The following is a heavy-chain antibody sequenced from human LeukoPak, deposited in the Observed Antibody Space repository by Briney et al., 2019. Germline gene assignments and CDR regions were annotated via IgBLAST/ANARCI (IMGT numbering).Heavy chain of an antibody. J-gene: IGHJ4*02. V-gene: IGHV4-30-2*01. CDR1: GGSISSGGYY. CDR3: ARAGYSSGWYDY. D-gene: IGHD6-19*01. Sequence: PSETLSLTCTVSGGSISSGGYYWSWIRQPPGKGLEWIGYIYHSGSTYYNPSLKSRVTISVDRSKNQFSLKLSSVTAADTAVYYCARAGYSSGWYDYWGQGTLVTVSS. CDR2: IYHSGST.